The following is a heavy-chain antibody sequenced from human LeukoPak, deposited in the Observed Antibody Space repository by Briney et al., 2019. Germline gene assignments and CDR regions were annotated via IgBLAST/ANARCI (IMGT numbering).Heavy chain of an antibody. CDR1: GDSISSGSYY. D-gene: IGHD1-14*01. CDR3: ARPSELDY. Sequence: NPSETLSLTCTVSGDSISSGSYYWSWIRQPAGKGLEWIGRIYTSGSTNYNPSLKSRVTISVDTSKNQFSLKLSSVTAADTAVYYCARPSELDYWGQGTLVTVSS. V-gene: IGHV4-61*02. J-gene: IGHJ4*02. CDR2: IYTSGST.